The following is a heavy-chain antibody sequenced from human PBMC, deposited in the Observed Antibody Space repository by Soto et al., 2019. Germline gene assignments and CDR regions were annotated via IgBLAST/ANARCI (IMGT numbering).Heavy chain of an antibody. CDR3: ARRIATAGIGAFDI. CDR1: GLTFCDYS. J-gene: IGHJ3*02. Sequence: HGGSLRLSCAACGLTFCDYSMSWVRQTPGKGLEWVSYISGSSSTIYYTDSEKGRFTISRDNAKNSLYLQMNSLRAEDTAVYYCARRIATAGIGAFDIWGQGTMVTVSS. D-gene: IGHD6-13*01. CDR2: ISGSSSTI. V-gene: IGHV3-48*01.